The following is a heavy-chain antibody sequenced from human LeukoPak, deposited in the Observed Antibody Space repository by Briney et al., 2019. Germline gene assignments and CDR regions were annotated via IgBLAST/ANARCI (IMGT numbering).Heavy chain of an antibody. D-gene: IGHD3-9*01. Sequence: GASVKVSCKASGGTFSSYAISWVRQAPGQGLEWMGGIIPIFGTANYAQKFQGRVTITRDTSASTAYMELSSLRSEDTAVYYCAREFGVVGYFDWLFGYFQHWGQGTLVTVSS. CDR3: AREFGVVGYFDWLFGYFQH. CDR1: GGTFSSYA. J-gene: IGHJ1*01. V-gene: IGHV1-69*05. CDR2: IIPIFGTA.